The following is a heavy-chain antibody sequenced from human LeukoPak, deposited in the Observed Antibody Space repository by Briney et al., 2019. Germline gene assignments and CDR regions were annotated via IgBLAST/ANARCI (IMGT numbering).Heavy chain of an antibody. J-gene: IGHJ6*03. CDR1: GYTLTELS. CDR2: INPNSGGT. V-gene: IGHV1-2*02. Sequence: EASVKVSCKVSGYTLTELSMHWVRQAPGKGLEWMGWINPNSGGTNYAQKFQGRVTMTRDTSIGTAYMELSRLRSDDTAVYYCARDHSNDFWSGSGPLYYMDVWGKGTTVTVSS. D-gene: IGHD3-3*01. CDR3: ARDHSNDFWSGSGPLYYMDV.